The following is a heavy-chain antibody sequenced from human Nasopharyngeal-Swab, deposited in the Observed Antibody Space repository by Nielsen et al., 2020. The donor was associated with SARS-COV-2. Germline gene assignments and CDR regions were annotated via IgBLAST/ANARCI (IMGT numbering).Heavy chain of an antibody. Sequence: SEPLSLTCTVSGCSISSSRYYWGWIRQPPGKGLEWIGGIYYSGSTYQNPSLKSRVTISVDTSKNQFSLKLSSVTAADTAVYYCARLVYYYDSSGYYYDYWGQGTLVTVSS. CDR3: ARLVYYYDSSGYYYDY. V-gene: IGHV4-39*01. D-gene: IGHD3-22*01. J-gene: IGHJ4*02. CDR2: IYYSGST. CDR1: GCSISSSRYY.